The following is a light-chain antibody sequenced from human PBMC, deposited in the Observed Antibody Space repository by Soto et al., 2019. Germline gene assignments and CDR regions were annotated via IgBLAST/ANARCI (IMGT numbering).Light chain of an antibody. J-gene: IGKJ1*01. V-gene: IGKV3-20*01. CDR3: QQYGAALPWA. CDR2: GAS. CDR1: QSFSSRY. Sequence: EIVLTQSPGTLSLSPGERATLSCRASQSFSSRYLAWYQQRPGQAPRLLIYGASTRATGIPDRFSASGSGTHFTLAISRLEPEDCAVYYCQQYGAALPWAFGQGTKVEIK.